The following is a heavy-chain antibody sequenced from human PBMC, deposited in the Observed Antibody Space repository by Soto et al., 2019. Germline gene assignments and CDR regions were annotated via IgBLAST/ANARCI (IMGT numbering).Heavy chain of an antibody. D-gene: IGHD1-1*01. J-gene: IGHJ4*02. CDR2: INHPDNGDP. CDR1: GYTFSDYT. CDR3: AKTEGSANFEY. V-gene: IGHV1-3*01. Sequence: QVQLVQSGAEMKKPGASVKVSCKTSGYTFSDYTIHWVRQAPGQNLEWMGWINHPDNGDPKYSQKFQGRVTITRDTSASTAYMELTGLTSEDTAVYYCAKTEGSANFEYWGQGTLVTVSS.